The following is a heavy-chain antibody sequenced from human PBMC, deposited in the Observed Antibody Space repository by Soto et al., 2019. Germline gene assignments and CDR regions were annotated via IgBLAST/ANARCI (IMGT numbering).Heavy chain of an antibody. J-gene: IGHJ4*02. D-gene: IGHD3-9*01. V-gene: IGHV3-23*01. CDR2: ISGSGGST. CDR1: GFTFSSYA. CDR3: AKAKERYFDWLLSTFDY. Sequence: PGGSLRLSCAASGFTFSSYAMSWVRQAPGKGLEWVSAISGSGGSTYYADSVKGRFTISRDNSKNTLYLQMNSLRAEDTAVYYCAKAKERYFDWLLSTFDYWGQGTPVTVSS.